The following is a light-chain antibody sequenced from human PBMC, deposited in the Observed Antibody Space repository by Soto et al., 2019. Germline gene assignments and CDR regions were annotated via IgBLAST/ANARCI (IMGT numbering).Light chain of an antibody. V-gene: IGKV3-15*01. J-gene: IGKJ2*01. CDR2: GAS. CDR3: QQLKDWPSYT. CDR1: QRISSN. Sequence: EILMTQSQATLSFSPGERATLSCRASQRISSNVAWYQQKPGQAPRLLIYGASTRATGVPARFSGGGSGTEFTLTLRSLQSGDFAIYFRQQLKDWPSYTFGQGTKLGIK.